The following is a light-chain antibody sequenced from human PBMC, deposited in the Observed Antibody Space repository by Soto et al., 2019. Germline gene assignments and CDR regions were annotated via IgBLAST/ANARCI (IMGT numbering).Light chain of an antibody. CDR2: DAS. V-gene: IGKV3-11*01. Sequence: EIVLTQSPGTLSLSPGETATLSCRASQTVNSDYLAWFQQRPGQAPRLVIYDASNRATGIPARFSGSGSGTDFTLTISSLEPEDFAVYYCQQRNIWITFGQGTRLEIK. J-gene: IGKJ5*01. CDR1: QTVNSDY. CDR3: QQRNIWIT.